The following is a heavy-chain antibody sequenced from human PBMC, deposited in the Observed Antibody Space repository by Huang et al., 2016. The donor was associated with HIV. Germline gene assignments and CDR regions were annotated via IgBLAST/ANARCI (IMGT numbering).Heavy chain of an antibody. V-gene: IGHV4-39*01. J-gene: IGHJ4*02. CDR2: IYYSGNI. CDR1: GSSISSSSY. D-gene: IGHD1-20*01. Sequence: QLQLQESGPGLVKPSETLSLTCTVSGSSISSSSYWGWIRQPPGKGLEWIGNIYYSGNISHKPSLKRRVTISVDTSKNHISLKVDSVTAADTAGYYCARPLTGTTALGYWGQGTLVTVSS. CDR3: ARPLTGTTALGY.